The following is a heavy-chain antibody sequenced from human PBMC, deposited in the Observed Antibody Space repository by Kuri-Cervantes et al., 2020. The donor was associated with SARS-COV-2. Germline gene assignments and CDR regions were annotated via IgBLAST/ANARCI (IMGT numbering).Heavy chain of an antibody. D-gene: IGHD1/OR15-1a*01. CDR2: KYYGGDHK. J-gene: IGHJ3*01. CDR3: ARERTREGTTYEGDGGTFDL. CDR1: GFILRTFG. Sequence: GGSLRLSCTASGFILRTFGIHRVRQYPGKGLERVAGKYYGGDHKFYADSMRCRVTISRDDSRNTLNLQMNSLGPHDTAVYYCARERTREGTTYEGDGGTFDLWGQGTVVTVSS. V-gene: IGHV3-33*01.